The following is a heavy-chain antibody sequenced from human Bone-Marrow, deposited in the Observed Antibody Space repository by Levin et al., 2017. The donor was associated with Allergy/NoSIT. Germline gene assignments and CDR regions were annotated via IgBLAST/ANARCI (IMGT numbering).Heavy chain of an antibody. CDR3: VILVCITPRADDGLDI. CDR2: INSDGTDT. Sequence: GLVWVSRINSDGTDTNYADTAQGRFTVSRDNAKNTLYLQMNSLRAEDTSVYYCVILVCITPRADDGLDIWGQGSMVTVSS. D-gene: IGHD3-10*01. V-gene: IGHV3-74*01. J-gene: IGHJ3*02.